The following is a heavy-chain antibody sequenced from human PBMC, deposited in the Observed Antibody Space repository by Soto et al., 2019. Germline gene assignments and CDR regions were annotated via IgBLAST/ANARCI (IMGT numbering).Heavy chain of an antibody. CDR2: VRGSGGST. CDR1: GFTFSSYA. D-gene: IGHD3-16*02. Sequence: EVQLLESGGGLVQPGGSLRLSCAASGFTFSSYAMSWVRQAPGKGLEWVSAVRGSGGSTYYADSVKGRFTISRDNSKNTLYLQMNSLSAEDTAVYYCARVLLHLGELSFDYWGQGTLVTVSS. V-gene: IGHV3-23*01. J-gene: IGHJ4*02. CDR3: ARVLLHLGELSFDY.